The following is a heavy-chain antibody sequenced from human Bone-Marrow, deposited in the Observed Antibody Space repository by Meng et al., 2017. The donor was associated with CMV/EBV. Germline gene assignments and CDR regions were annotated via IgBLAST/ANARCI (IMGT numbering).Heavy chain of an antibody. D-gene: IGHD2-2*01. CDR2: ISSSSSYI. Sequence: GESLKISCAASGFTFSSYSMNWVRQAPGKGLEWVSSISSSSSYIYYADSVKGRFTISRDNAKNSLYLQMNSLRAEDTAVYYCARDKDIVVVSWGQGTLVTVYS. CDR3: ARDKDIVVVS. CDR1: GFTFSSYS. J-gene: IGHJ4*02. V-gene: IGHV3-21*01.